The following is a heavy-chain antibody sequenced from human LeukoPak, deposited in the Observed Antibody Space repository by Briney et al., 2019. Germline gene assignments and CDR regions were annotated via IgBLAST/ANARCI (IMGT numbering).Heavy chain of an antibody. D-gene: IGHD3-16*01. CDR1: GFTFSSYA. CDR3: AKARGSRYYFDY. J-gene: IGHJ4*02. Sequence: GGSLRPSCVASGFTFSSYAMSWVRQAPGKGLEWVSAISGSGGSTYYADSVKGRFTISRDNSKNTLYLQMNSLRAEDTAVYYCAKARGSRYYFDYWGQGTLVTVSS. V-gene: IGHV3-23*01. CDR2: ISGSGGST.